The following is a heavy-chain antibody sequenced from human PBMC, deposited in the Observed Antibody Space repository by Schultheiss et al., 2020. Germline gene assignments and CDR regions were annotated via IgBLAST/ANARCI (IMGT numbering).Heavy chain of an antibody. J-gene: IGHJ6*02. CDR2: INHSGST. D-gene: IGHD6-19*01. CDR1: GGSFSGYY. CDR3: ARGEEWLVKANYYYGMDV. V-gene: IGHV4-34*01. Sequence: SETLSLTCAVYGGSFSGYYWSWIRQPPGKGLEWIGEINHSGSTNYNPSLKSRVTISVDTSKNQFSLKLSSVTAADTAVYYCARGEEWLVKANYYYGMDVWGQGTTVTVSS.